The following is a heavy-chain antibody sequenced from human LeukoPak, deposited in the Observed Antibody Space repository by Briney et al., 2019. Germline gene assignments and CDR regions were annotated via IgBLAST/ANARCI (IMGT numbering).Heavy chain of an antibody. CDR3: ARKLVYYDSSGYYQPTHYFDF. CDR1: GFTFDDYT. CDR2: IRWDGVST. V-gene: IGHV3-43*01. D-gene: IGHD3-22*01. Sequence: GGSLRLSCAASGFTFDDYTMHWVRQAPGKGLEWVSLIRWDGVSTYYADSVKGRFTISRDNAKNSLYLQMNSLRAEDTAFYYCARKLVYYDSSGYYQPTHYFDFWGQGTLVTVSS. J-gene: IGHJ4*02.